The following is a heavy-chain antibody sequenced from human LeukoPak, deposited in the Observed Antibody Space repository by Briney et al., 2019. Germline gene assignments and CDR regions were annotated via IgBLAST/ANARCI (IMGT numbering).Heavy chain of an antibody. CDR2: INPNSGGK. J-gene: IGHJ4*02. V-gene: IGHV1-2*02. D-gene: IGHD1-14*01. Sequence: ASVKVSFKASEYTFTGYYMHWVRQAPPQGLEWMGWINPNSGGKNNAHTFQARGTMTRDGPFSTAYMELSGLRSDDTAVYYCARAIKRNHTPDYWGQGTLVTVSS. CDR3: ARAIKRNHTPDY. CDR1: EYTFTGYY.